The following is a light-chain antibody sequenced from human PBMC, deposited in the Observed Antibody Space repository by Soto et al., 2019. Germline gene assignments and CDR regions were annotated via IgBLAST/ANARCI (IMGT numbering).Light chain of an antibody. Sequence: AIQLTQSPSSLSASVGDRVTITCRASQGISSALAWYQQKPGKAPKLLIYDASSLESGVPSRFSGSGSGTDFPLTISSLQTQDFATYYCQHFNNYPTTFGQGTRLQVK. CDR3: QHFNNYPTT. V-gene: IGKV1D-13*01. J-gene: IGKJ5*01. CDR1: QGISSA. CDR2: DAS.